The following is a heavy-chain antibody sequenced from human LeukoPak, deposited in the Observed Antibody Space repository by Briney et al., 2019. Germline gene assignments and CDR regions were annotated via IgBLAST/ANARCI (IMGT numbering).Heavy chain of an antibody. CDR1: GGTFSSYA. V-gene: IGHV1-69*13. CDR2: IIPIFGTA. CDR3: AREWAVVGVGAFDI. J-gene: IGHJ3*02. D-gene: IGHD3-16*01. Sequence: SMKVSCKASGGTFSSYAISWVRQAPGQGLEWMGGIIPIFGTANYAQKFQGRVTITADESTSTAYMELSSLGSEDTAVYYCAREWAVVGVGAFDIWGQGTMVTVSS.